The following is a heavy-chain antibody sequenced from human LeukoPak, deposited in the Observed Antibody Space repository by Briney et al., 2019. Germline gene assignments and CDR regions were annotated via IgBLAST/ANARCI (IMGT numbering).Heavy chain of an antibody. J-gene: IGHJ4*02. CDR1: GFTFSSFA. Sequence: QPGGSLRLSCAASGFTFSSFAMHWVRQAPGKGLEWVSIISVSGGSTYYADSVKGRFTISGDISKNTLYLHMNSLRAEDTAVYYCARDKGGYSGYDYEGRYFDYWGQGTLVTVSS. CDR2: ISVSGGST. D-gene: IGHD5-12*01. V-gene: IGHV3-23*01. CDR3: ARDKGGYSGYDYEGRYFDY.